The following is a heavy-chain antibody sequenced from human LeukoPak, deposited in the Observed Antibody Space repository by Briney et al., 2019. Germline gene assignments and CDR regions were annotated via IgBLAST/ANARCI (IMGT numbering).Heavy chain of an antibody. Sequence: GGSLRLSCEVSGFIFSSYWMSWVRQAPGKGLEWVGNINQEGSERNHGDSVNGRSTISRDNAENSLYLQMNSLRAEDTAVYYCARIIGAFRTYRYDSWGQGTLVSVSS. V-gene: IGHV3-7*01. CDR2: INQEGSER. CDR1: GFIFSSYW. J-gene: IGHJ4*02. CDR3: ARIIGAFRTYRYDS. D-gene: IGHD3-16*02.